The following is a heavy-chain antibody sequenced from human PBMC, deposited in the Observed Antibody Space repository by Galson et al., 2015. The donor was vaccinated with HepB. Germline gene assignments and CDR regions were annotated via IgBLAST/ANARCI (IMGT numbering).Heavy chain of an antibody. CDR1: GGSISSGSYY. D-gene: IGHD3-22*01. V-gene: IGHV4-61*02. Sequence: LSLTCTVSGGSISSGSYYWSWIRQPAGKGLEWIGRIYTSGSTNYNPSLKSRVTMSVDTSKNQFSLKLSSVTAADTAVYYCARDARGWVITTHAFDIWGQGTMVTVSS. CDR2: IYTSGST. CDR3: ARDARGWVITTHAFDI. J-gene: IGHJ3*02.